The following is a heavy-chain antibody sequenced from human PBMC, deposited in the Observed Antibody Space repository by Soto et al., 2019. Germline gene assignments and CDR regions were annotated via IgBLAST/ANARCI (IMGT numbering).Heavy chain of an antibody. Sequence: ASVKVSCKVSGYTLTELSMHWVRQAPGKGLEWMGGFDPEDGETIYAQKFQGRVTMTEDTSTDTAYMELSSLRSEDTAVYYCATDQRVRGRYYYYGMDVWGQGTTVTVSS. CDR3: ATDQRVRGRYYYYGMDV. J-gene: IGHJ6*02. CDR2: FDPEDGET. CDR1: GYTLTELS. V-gene: IGHV1-24*01. D-gene: IGHD3-10*01.